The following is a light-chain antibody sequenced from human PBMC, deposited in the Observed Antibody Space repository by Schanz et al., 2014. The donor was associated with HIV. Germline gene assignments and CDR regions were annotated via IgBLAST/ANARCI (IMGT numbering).Light chain of an antibody. J-gene: IGKJ2*01. V-gene: IGKV3-15*01. Sequence: EIVMTQSPATLSVSPGERATLSCRASQSVDSNLAWYQQKPGQAPRLLIYGASTRATGIPARFSGSGSGTEFTLTISSLQYEDFAFYYCQQYNNWPPYTFGQGTKLEIK. CDR3: QQYNNWPPYT. CDR1: QSVDSN. CDR2: GAS.